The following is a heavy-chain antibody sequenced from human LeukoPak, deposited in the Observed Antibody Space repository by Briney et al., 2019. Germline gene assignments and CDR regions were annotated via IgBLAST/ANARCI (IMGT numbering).Heavy chain of an antibody. CDR1: GGSISSGGYY. Sequence: SQTLSLTCTVSGGSISSGGYYWSWIRQHPGKGLEWIGYIYYSGSTYYNPSLKSRVTISVDTSKNQFSLKLSSTTAADTAVYYCARAPVATPSEFDYWGQGTLVTVSS. CDR3: ARAPVATPSEFDY. J-gene: IGHJ4*02. CDR2: IYYSGST. D-gene: IGHD5-12*01. V-gene: IGHV4-31*03.